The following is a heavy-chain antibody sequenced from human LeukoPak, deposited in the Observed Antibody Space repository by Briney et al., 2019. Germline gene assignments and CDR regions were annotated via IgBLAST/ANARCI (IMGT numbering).Heavy chain of an antibody. V-gene: IGHV4-34*01. CDR1: GGSFSGYY. Sequence: SETLSLTCAIYGGSFSGYYWSWIRQPPGKGLEWIGEINHSGSTNYNPSLKGRVTISVDTSKNQFSLKLSSVTAADTAVYYCARDRGDTAMAHPFDYWGQGTLVTVSS. CDR3: ARDRGDTAMAHPFDY. D-gene: IGHD5-18*01. J-gene: IGHJ4*02. CDR2: INHSGST.